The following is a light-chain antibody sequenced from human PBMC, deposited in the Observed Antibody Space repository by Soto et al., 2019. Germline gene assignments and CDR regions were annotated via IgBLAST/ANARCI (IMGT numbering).Light chain of an antibody. CDR3: QQYGGSPPIT. CDR1: HSVSSSY. J-gene: IGKJ5*01. V-gene: IGKV3-20*01. CDR2: GAS. Sequence: EIVLTQSPGTLSLSPGERATLSCRASHSVSSSYLAWYQQKPGQAPRLLIYGASSRATGIPDRFRGSGSGTDFILSISRLEPEDFAVYYCQQYGGSPPITFGQGTRLEIK.